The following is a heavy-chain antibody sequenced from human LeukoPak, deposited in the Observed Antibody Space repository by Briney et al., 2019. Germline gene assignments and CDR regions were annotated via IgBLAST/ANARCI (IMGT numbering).Heavy chain of an antibody. CDR1: GYTFTNYW. CDR2: IYPGDSDT. CDR3: ARHQFSSTSSSMDV. J-gene: IGHJ6*03. D-gene: IGHD2-2*01. Sequence: GESLKISCKGSGYTFTNYWIGWVRQMPGKGLEWMGIIYPGDSDTRYSPSFQGQVTISADKSISTAYLQWSSPKASDTAMYYCARHQFSSTSSSMDVWGKGTTVTVSS. V-gene: IGHV5-51*01.